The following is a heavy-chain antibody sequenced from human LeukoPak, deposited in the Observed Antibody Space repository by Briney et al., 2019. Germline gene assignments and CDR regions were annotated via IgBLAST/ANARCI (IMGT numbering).Heavy chain of an antibody. J-gene: IGHJ3*02. CDR1: GFSFSQHS. CDR2: LTGGGTFT. CDR3: VTGDNPDYTWENHRLDAFDI. V-gene: IGHV3-21*01. Sequence: GGSLRLSCEASGFSFSQHSMGWVRLAPGNGLEWVSSLTGGGTFTFYADSVKGRFTVSRDNANNLLFLQLHSLRADDTAIYYCVTGDNPDYTWENHRLDAFDIWGQGTMVTVSS. D-gene: IGHD3-16*01.